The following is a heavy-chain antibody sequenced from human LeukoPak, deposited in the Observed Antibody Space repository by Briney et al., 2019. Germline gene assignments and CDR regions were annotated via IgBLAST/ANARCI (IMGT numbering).Heavy chain of an antibody. Sequence: SGGSLRLSCAASGFTFSDYYMSWIRQAPGKGLEWVSYISSSSSYTNYADSVKGRFTISRDNAKNSLYLQMNSLRAEDTAVYYCARGQASTGDVDYFDYWGQGTLVTVSS. CDR3: ARGQASTGDVDYFDY. J-gene: IGHJ4*02. CDR1: GFTFSDYY. V-gene: IGHV3-11*05. D-gene: IGHD7-27*01. CDR2: ISSSSSYT.